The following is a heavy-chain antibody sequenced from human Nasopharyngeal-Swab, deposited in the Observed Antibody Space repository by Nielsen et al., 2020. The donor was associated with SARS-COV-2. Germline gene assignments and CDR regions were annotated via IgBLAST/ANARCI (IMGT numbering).Heavy chain of an antibody. CDR2: INGDGTWI. CDR1: GFSFTTYW. CDR3: ARSAVGIRGVLDK. Sequence: GESLKISCVASGFSFTTYWMHWVRQAPGKGLVLVSRINGDGTWISYADSVKGRFTISRDNSKNTVYLQINSLGGDDTAVYYCARSAVGIRGVLDKWGPGTKVTVSP. D-gene: IGHD3-10*01. J-gene: IGHJ3*02. V-gene: IGHV3-74*01.